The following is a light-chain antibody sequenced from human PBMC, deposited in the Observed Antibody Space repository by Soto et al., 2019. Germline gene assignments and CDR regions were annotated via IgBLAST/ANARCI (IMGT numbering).Light chain of an antibody. J-gene: IGLJ2*01. Sequence: QAVVTQEPSVSVSPGGTVTLTCGLSSGSVSTSYYPSWYQQTPGQAPRTLIYSTNTRSSGVPDRFSGSVLGNQAALTITGAQADDESDYYCVLYMGSGIRVFGGGTKLTVL. V-gene: IGLV8-61*01. CDR1: SGSVSTSYY. CDR3: VLYMGSGIRV. CDR2: STN.